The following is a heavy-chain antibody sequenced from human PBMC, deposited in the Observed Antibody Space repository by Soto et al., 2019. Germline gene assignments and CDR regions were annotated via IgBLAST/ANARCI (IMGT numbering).Heavy chain of an antibody. D-gene: IGHD3-10*01. Sequence: QVQLVESGGGVVQPGRSLRLSCAASGFTVSSYGMHWVRQAPGKGLEWVAVISYDGSNKYYADSVKGRFTISRDNSKNPLYLQMNSLIAEDTAVYYCAKDVDYYCSGSYIEYWGQGTLVTVSS. V-gene: IGHV3-30*18. CDR2: ISYDGSNK. J-gene: IGHJ4*02. CDR3: AKDVDYYCSGSYIEY. CDR1: GFTVSSYG.